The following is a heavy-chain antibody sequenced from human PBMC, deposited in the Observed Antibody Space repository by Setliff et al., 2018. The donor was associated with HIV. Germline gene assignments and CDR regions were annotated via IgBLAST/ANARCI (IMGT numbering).Heavy chain of an antibody. CDR2: INSYNGNT. J-gene: IGHJ6*02. V-gene: IGHV1-18*04. CDR1: GYTFTTYG. Sequence: ASVKVSCKASGYTFTTYGVNWVRQAPGQGLEWMGWINSYNGNTKFAQKFQGRVTMTTDTSATTAFMELRSLKAVDTGIYYCSRSGVPPYYYYGMDVWSQGTTVTVSS. CDR3: SRSGVPPYYYYGMDV. D-gene: IGHD3-10*01.